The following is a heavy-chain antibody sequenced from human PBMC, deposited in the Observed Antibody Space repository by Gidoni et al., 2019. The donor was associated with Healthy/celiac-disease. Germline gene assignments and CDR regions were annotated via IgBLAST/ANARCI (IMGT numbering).Heavy chain of an antibody. Sequence: YGMHWVRQAPGKGLEWVAVIWYDGSNKYYADSVKGRFTISRDNSKNTLYLQMNSLRAEDTAVYYCARAVTTVTTYDYWGQGTLVTVSS. CDR1: YG. CDR2: IWYDGSNK. V-gene: IGHV3-33*01. J-gene: IGHJ4*02. CDR3: ARAVTTVTTYDY. D-gene: IGHD4-17*01.